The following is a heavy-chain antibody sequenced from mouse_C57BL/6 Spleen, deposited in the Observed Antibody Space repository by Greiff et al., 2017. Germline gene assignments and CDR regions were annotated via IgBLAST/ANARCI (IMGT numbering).Heavy chain of an antibody. V-gene: IGHV2-5*01. CDR2: IWRGGST. D-gene: IGHD2-5*01. J-gene: IGHJ3*01. Sequence: VQLQQSGPGLVQPSQSLSITCTVSGFSLTSYGVHWVRQSPGKGLEWLGVIWRGGSTDYNAAFMSRLSTTKDNSKSQVFFKMNSLQADDTAIYYCAKSSYYSNLFAYWGQGTLVTVSA. CDR3: AKSSYYSNLFAY. CDR1: GFSLTSYG.